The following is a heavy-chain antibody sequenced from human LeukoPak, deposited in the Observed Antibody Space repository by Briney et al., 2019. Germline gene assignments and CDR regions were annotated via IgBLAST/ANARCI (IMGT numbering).Heavy chain of an antibody. D-gene: IGHD6-19*01. CDR1: GFTFSSYA. Sequence: PGGSLRLSCADSGFTFSSYAMSWVRQAPGKGLEWVSAISGSGGSTYYADSVKGRFTISRDNSKNTLYLQMNSLRAEDTAVYYCAKDGTYSSGWYHDAFDIWGQGTMVTVSS. CDR2: ISGSGGST. V-gene: IGHV3-23*01. J-gene: IGHJ3*02. CDR3: AKDGTYSSGWYHDAFDI.